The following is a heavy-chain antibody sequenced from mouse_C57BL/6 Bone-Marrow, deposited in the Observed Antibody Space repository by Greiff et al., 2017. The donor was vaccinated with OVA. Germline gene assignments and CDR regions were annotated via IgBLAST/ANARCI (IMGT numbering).Heavy chain of an antibody. J-gene: IGHJ1*03. CDR1: GYAFSSSW. V-gene: IGHV1-82*01. CDR3: ARERGIYYGNWGYFDV. D-gene: IGHD2-1*01. CDR2: IYPGDGDT. Sequence: VQLQQSGPELVKPGASVKISCKASGYAFSSSWMNWVKQRPGKGLEWIGRIYPGDGDTNYNGKFKGKVTLTADNSSSTAYMQLCSLTSEDSAVYFCARERGIYYGNWGYFDVWGTGPTVTVSS.